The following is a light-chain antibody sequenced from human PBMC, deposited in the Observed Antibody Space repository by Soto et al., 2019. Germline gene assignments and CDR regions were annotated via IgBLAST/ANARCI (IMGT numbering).Light chain of an antibody. CDR2: GNS. V-gene: IGLV1-40*01. CDR3: QSYDSSLSAVV. CDR1: SSNIGADYD. Sequence: QSVLTQPPSVSGAPGQRVTISCTGSSSNIGADYDVHWYQQLPGSAPKLLIYGNSNRPSGVPDRFSGSKSGTSASLAITGLQAEDEADYYCQSYDSSLSAVVFGGETNLTVL. J-gene: IGLJ3*02.